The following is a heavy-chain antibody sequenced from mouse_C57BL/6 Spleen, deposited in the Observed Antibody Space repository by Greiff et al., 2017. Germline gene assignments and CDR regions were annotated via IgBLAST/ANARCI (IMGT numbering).Heavy chain of an antibody. V-gene: IGHV1-9*01. CDR3: AIGGAGSSFDY. CDR2: ILPGSGST. J-gene: IGHJ2*01. D-gene: IGHD3-3*01. CDR1: GYTFTGYW. Sequence: VQLQQSGAELMKPGASVKLSCKATGYTFTGYWIEWVKQRPGHGLAWIGEILPGSGSTNYNEKFKGKATFTADTSSNTAYMQLGSLTTEDSAIYYCAIGGAGSSFDYWGQGTTLTVSS.